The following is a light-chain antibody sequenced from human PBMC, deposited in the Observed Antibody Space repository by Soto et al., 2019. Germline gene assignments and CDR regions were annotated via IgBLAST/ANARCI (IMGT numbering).Light chain of an antibody. CDR2: KAS. CDR1: QSISPW. Sequence: DIPMTQSPSTLSASVGDRVTITCRASQSISPWLAWYQQKPGKAPKLLIYKASSLESGVPSRFSGSGSGTEFTLTISSLQPDDVATYYCQQYNTYPLTFGGGTTVEIK. CDR3: QQYNTYPLT. V-gene: IGKV1-5*03. J-gene: IGKJ4*01.